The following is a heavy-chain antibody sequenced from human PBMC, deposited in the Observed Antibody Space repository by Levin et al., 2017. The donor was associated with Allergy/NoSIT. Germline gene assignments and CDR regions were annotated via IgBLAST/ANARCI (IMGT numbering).Heavy chain of an antibody. Sequence: GGSLRLSCAASGFTFSSFDMCWVRQAPGKGLEWVSALSGSGGSTYYADSVKGRFTISRDNSKNTLYLQMNSLRAEDTAVYYWAKGSYCSGGSCYPLAFDYWGQGALVTVSS. CDR2: LSGSGGST. CDR3: AKGSYCSGGSCYPLAFDY. J-gene: IGHJ4*02. CDR1: GFTFSSFD. V-gene: IGHV3-23*01. D-gene: IGHD2-15*01.